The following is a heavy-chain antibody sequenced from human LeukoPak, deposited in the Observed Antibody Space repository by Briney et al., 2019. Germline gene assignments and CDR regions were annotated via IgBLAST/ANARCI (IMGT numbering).Heavy chain of an antibody. CDR1: GGSISSSSYY. D-gene: IGHD6-19*01. J-gene: IGHJ2*01. Sequence: TSETLSLTCTVSGGSISSSSYYWGWIRQPPGKGLEWIGSIYYSGSTYYNPSLKSRVTISVDTSKNQFSLKLSSVTAADTAVYYCASGGSGWSGYWYFDLWGRGTLVTVSS. V-gene: IGHV4-39*07. CDR3: ASGGSGWSGYWYFDL. CDR2: IYYSGST.